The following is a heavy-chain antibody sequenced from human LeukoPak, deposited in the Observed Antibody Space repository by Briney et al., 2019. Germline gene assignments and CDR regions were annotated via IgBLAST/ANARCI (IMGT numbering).Heavy chain of an antibody. J-gene: IGHJ3*02. Sequence: PGGSLRLSCTASGFIFSTYWMSWVRQAPGKGLEWVANIKQDGSDKYYVDSVKGRFTVPRDNAKNSLFLQMNSLRAEDTAVYYCATEKVVTDAFDIWGQGTMVTVSS. D-gene: IGHD2-21*02. CDR2: IKQDGSDK. V-gene: IGHV3-7*01. CDR1: GFIFSTYW. CDR3: ATEKVVTDAFDI.